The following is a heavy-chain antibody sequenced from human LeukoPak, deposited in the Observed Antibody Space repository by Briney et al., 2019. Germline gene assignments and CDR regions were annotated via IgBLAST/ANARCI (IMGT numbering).Heavy chain of an antibody. J-gene: IGHJ4*02. CDR1: GGSISSSSYY. Sequence: PSETLSLTCTVSGGSISSSSYYWGWIRQPPGKGLEWIGSIYYSGSTYYNPSLKSRVTISVDTSKNQFSLKLSSVTAADTAVYYCARHPPLWVQQRALFDYWGQGTLVTVSS. V-gene: IGHV4-39*01. CDR2: IYYSGST. CDR3: ARHPPLWVQQRALFDY. D-gene: IGHD6-13*01.